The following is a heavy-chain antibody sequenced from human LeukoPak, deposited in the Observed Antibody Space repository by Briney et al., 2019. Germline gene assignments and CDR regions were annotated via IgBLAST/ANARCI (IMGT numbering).Heavy chain of an antibody. V-gene: IGHV3-48*03. J-gene: IGHJ4*02. CDR1: GFTFSSYE. Sequence: GGSLRLSCAASGFTFSSYEMNWVRQAPGKGLEWVSYISSSGSTIYYADSVKGRFTISRDNAKNSLYLQMSSLRAEDTAVYYCARRYSSGWDFDYWGQGTLVTVSS. D-gene: IGHD6-19*01. CDR2: ISSSGSTI. CDR3: ARRYSSGWDFDY.